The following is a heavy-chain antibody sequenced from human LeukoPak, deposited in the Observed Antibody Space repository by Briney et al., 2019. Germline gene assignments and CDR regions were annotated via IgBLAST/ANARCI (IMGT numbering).Heavy chain of an antibody. CDR3: ARGPTTRYAN. CDR2: IIPIFGTA. Sequence: VASVKVSCKASGGTFSSYAISWVRQAPGQGLEWMGRIIPIFGTANYAQKFQGRVTITTDESTSTAYMELSSLRSEDTAVYYCARGPTTRYANWGQGTLVTVSS. CDR1: GGTFSSYA. D-gene: IGHD1-26*01. V-gene: IGHV1-69*05. J-gene: IGHJ4*02.